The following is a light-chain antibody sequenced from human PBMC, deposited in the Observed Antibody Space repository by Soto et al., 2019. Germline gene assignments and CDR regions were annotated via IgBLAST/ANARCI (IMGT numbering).Light chain of an antibody. V-gene: IGLV1-47*01. Sequence: QSVLTQPPSASGTPGQRVTISCSGASSNIGRNFVYWYYQLPRTTPTPLISRNDQRPSGVPERFSASKSGTSTALAISGLRSEDEGDYYCAAWYDSRSGSYAFGTGTKVTVL. CDR1: SSNIGRNF. CDR2: RND. CDR3: AAWYDSRSGSYA. J-gene: IGLJ1*01.